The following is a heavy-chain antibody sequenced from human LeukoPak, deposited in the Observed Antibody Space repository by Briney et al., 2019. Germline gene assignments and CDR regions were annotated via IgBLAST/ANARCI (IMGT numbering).Heavy chain of an antibody. CDR3: ARVAGWHWFDP. V-gene: IGHV3-23*01. Sequence: PSETLSLTCTVSGDSITSYYWSWIRQFPGRGLEWVSSIRPSGENTYYGDSVKGRFTISRDNSKNTVYLQMNNMRVDDTAVYYCARVAGWHWFDPWGQGTLVTVSS. CDR2: IRPSGENT. D-gene: IGHD6-19*01. CDR1: GDSITSYY. J-gene: IGHJ5*02.